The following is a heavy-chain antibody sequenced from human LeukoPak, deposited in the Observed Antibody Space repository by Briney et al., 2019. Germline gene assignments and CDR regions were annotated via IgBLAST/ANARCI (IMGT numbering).Heavy chain of an antibody. CDR2: INHSGST. CDR1: GGSFSGYY. Sequence: SETLSLTCAVYGGSFSGYYWSWIRQPPGEGLEWIGEINHSGSTNYNPSLKSRVTISVDTSKNQFSLKLSSVTAADTAVYYCARVNLFVTMIVGFDPWGQGTLVTVSS. D-gene: IGHD3-22*01. J-gene: IGHJ5*02. V-gene: IGHV4-34*01. CDR3: ARVNLFVTMIVGFDP.